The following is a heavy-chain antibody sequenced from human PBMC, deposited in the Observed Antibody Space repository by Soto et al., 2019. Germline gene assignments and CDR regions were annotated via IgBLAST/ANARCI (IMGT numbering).Heavy chain of an antibody. Sequence: GGSLRLCYAASGFTFSSYGMHWVRQAPGKGLEWVAVISYDGSNKYYADSVKGRFTISRDNSKNTLYLQMNSLRAEDTAVYYCAKDDLVYYYYYGMDVWGQGTTVTVSS. J-gene: IGHJ6*02. CDR2: ISYDGSNK. CDR3: AKDDLVYYYYYGMDV. CDR1: GFTFSSYG. V-gene: IGHV3-30*18.